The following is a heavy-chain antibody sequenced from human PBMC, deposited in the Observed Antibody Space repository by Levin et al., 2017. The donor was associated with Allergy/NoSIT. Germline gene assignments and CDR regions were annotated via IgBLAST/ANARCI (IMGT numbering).Heavy chain of an antibody. V-gene: IGHV4-39*01. CDR2: IYYSGST. Sequence: SPTLSLPCTVSGGSIRSSSYYWGWIRQPPGKGLEWIGSIYYSGSTYYNPSLKSRVTISVDTSKNQFSLKLSSVTAADTAVYYCARHMEWSGLTGHYGAPMGYWGQGTLVTVSS. CDR1: GGSIRSSSYY. D-gene: IGHD3-9*01. J-gene: IGHJ4*02. CDR3: ARHMEWSGLTGHYGAPMGY.